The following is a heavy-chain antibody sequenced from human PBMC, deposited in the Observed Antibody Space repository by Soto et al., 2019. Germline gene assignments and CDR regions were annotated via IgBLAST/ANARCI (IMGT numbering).Heavy chain of an antibody. CDR2: IHWNNGAT. D-gene: IGHD3-16*01. CDR3: TEDILPGGADV. Sequence: PGGSLRLSCVASAFSSHDHAIHWVRQGPGKGLEWASGIHWNNGATGYADSVKGRFTIFKDNVKNSVYLQMNSLRTDDTAFYYCTEDILPGGADVWGQGTTVTVSS. J-gene: IGHJ6*02. V-gene: IGHV3-9*02. CDR1: AFSSHDHA.